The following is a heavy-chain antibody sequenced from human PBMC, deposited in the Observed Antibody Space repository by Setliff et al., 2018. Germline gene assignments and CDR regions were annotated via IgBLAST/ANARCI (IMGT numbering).Heavy chain of an antibody. J-gene: IGHJ4*02. D-gene: IGHD5-18*01. CDR3: AKSGYSYGYVFDY. CDR2: ISYDGSNK. V-gene: IGHV3-30*18. Sequence: MHWVRQAPGKGLEWVAVISYDGSNKYYADSVKGRFTISRDNSKNTLYLQMNSLRAEDTAVYYCAKSGYSYGYVFDYWGQGTLVTVSS.